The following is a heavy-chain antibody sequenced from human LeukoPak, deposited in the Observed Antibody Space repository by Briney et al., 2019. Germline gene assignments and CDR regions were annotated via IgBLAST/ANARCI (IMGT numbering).Heavy chain of an antibody. CDR3: AKEEMPHAFDL. CDR1: GFSFRRYA. D-gene: IGHD5-24*01. Sequence: PGGSLRLSCAASGFSFRRYAMNWLRQAPGRGLEWVAVISGPGPSTVYAHSVKGRFTISRDNSKNTLFLQLDSLRVEDTAIYYCAKEEMPHAFDLWGKGTMVTVSS. V-gene: IGHV3-23*01. CDR2: ISGPGPST. J-gene: IGHJ3*01.